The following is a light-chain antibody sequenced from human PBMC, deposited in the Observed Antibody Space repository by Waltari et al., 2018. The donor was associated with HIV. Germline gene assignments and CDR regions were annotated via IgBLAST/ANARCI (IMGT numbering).Light chain of an antibody. CDR1: QTVISNY. CDR3: QQYGDSPFT. J-gene: IGKJ3*01. Sequence: EIVLTQSPDTLSLSPGQRATLPCRASQTVISNYLAWYQQKHGQAPRLLVYGASCRAAGIADRFSGSGSGTDFTLIISRVEPEDSAVFYCQQYGDSPFTFGPGTKVEIK. V-gene: IGKV3-20*01. CDR2: GAS.